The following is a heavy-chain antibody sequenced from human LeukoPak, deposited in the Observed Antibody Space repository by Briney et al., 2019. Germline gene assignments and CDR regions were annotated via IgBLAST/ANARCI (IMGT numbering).Heavy chain of an antibody. CDR1: GFTFSSYG. D-gene: IGHD5-18*01. Sequence: GGSLRLSCAASGFTFSSYGMNWVRQAPGKGLEWVAYISSGSSALNYADSVKGRFTISRDNAKKSLYLQMHSLRAEDTAVYYCARAAGYSYGYGDYWGQGTLVTVSS. V-gene: IGHV3-48*04. CDR2: ISSGSSAL. CDR3: ARAAGYSYGYGDY. J-gene: IGHJ4*02.